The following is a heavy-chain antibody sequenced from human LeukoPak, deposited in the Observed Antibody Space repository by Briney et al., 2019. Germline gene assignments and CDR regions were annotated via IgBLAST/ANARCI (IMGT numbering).Heavy chain of an antibody. V-gene: IGHV3-23*01. CDR2: MCGSGGST. D-gene: IGHD6-6*01. CDR3: AKFRSSSSHYYYYYMDV. Sequence: GGSLRLSCAASGFTFSSYAMSWVRQAPGKGLEWVSAMCGSGGSTYYADSVKGRFTISRDNSNNTLYLQMNSLRAEDTAVYYCAKFRSSSSHYYYYYMDVWGKGTTVIVSS. CDR1: GFTFSSYA. J-gene: IGHJ6*03.